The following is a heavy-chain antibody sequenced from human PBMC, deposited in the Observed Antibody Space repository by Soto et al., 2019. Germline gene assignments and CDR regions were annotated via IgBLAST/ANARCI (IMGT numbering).Heavy chain of an antibody. CDR2: IYYSGST. Sequence: QLQLQESGPGLVKPSETLSLTCTVSGGSISSSSYYWGWIRQPPGKGLEWIGSIYYSGSTYYNPSLKSRVTISVDTSKNQFSLKLSSVTAADTAVYYCARLPPKSSRTRYYYYGMDVWGQGTTVTVSS. CDR3: ARLPPKSSRTRYYYYGMDV. CDR1: GGSISSSSYY. J-gene: IGHJ6*02. V-gene: IGHV4-39*01.